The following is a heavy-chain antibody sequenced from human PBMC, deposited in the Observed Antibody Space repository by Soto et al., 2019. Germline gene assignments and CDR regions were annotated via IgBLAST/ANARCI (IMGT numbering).Heavy chain of an antibody. D-gene: IGHD3-10*01. Sequence: GGSLRLSCTASGFTFGDYAMSWFRQAPGKGLEWVGFIRSKAYGGTTEYAASVKGRFTISRDDSKSIAYLQMNSLKTEDTAVYYCTRAVGGHAFDIWGQGTMVTVSS. J-gene: IGHJ3*02. V-gene: IGHV3-49*03. CDR2: IRSKAYGGTT. CDR1: GFTFGDYA. CDR3: TRAVGGHAFDI.